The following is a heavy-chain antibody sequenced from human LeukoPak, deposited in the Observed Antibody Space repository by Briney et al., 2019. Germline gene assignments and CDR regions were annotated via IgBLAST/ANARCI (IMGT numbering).Heavy chain of an antibody. V-gene: IGHV3-74*01. CDR3: EGRRWGSSDY. CDR1: GFTFSSYW. J-gene: IGHJ4*02. Sequence: PGGSLRLSCAASGFTFSSYWMYWVRQAPGKGLVWVSRISSDGITTNYAGAVKGRFTMSRDNAKNTLFLQMNTLRAEDTAVYYCEGRRWGSSDYWGQGTLVTVSS. CDR2: ISSDGITT. D-gene: IGHD4-23*01.